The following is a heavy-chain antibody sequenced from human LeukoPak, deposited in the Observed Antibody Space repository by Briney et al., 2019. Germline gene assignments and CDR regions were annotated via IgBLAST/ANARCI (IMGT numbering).Heavy chain of an antibody. V-gene: IGHV4-34*01. D-gene: IGHD3-10*01. CDR3: ARLWFGELQWFDP. CDR2: INHSGST. CDR1: GGSFSGYY. J-gene: IGHJ5*02. Sequence: SETLSLTCAVHGGSFSGYYWSWIRQPPGKGLEWIGEINHSGSTNYNPSLKSRVTISVDTSKNQFSLKLSSVTAADTAVYYCARLWFGELQWFDPWGQGTLVTVSS.